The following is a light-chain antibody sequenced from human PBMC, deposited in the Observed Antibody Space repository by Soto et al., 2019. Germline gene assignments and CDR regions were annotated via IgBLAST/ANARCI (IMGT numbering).Light chain of an antibody. V-gene: IGKV1-39*01. J-gene: IGKJ2*01. CDR1: QSISTY. CDR2: AAS. Sequence: DIQMTQSPSSLSASLGDRVTITCRASQSISTYLNWYQQKPGKAPKLLIYAASSLQSGVPSRFSGSGSGTDFTLTISSLQPEDFATYFCQESYSTPYTFXLGTKWISN. CDR3: QESYSTPYT.